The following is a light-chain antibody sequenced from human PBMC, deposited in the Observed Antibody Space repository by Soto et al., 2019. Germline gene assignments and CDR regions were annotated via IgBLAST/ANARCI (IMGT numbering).Light chain of an antibody. Sequence: QSALTQPASVSGSPGQSISISCVGTSSDVGGYNYVSWYQQHPGKAPKLMISEVSNRPSGVSDRFSGSKSGNTASLTISWLQGEDEADYYCSSYTTYNTVVFGGGTKLTFL. CDR1: SSDVGGYNY. CDR2: EVS. V-gene: IGLV2-14*01. J-gene: IGLJ2*01. CDR3: SSYTTYNTVV.